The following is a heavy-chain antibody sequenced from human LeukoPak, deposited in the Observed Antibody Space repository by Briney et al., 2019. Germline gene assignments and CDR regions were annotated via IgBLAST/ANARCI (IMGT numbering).Heavy chain of an antibody. J-gene: IGHJ4*02. D-gene: IGHD1-26*01. CDR2: ISAYNGNT. CDR3: AGEMGATSSEGGDLDY. CDR1: GYTFTSYG. Sequence: ASVKVSCKASGYTFTSYGISWVRQAPGQGLEWMGWISAYNGNTNYAQKLQGRVTMTTDTSTSTAYMELRSLRSDDTAVYYCAGEMGATSSEGGDLDYWGQGTLVTVSS. V-gene: IGHV1-18*01.